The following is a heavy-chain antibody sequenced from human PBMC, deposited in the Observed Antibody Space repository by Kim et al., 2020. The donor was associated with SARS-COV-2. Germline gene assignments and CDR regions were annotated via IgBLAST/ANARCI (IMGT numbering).Heavy chain of an antibody. CDR2: IYYSGST. CDR1: GGSISSSSYY. Sequence: SETLSLTCTVSGGSISSSSYYWGWIRQPPGKGLEWIGSIYYSGSTYYNPSLKSRVTISVDTSKNQFSLKLSSVTAADTAVYYCARRHDILTGYYQSLFDYWGRGTLVTVSS. V-gene: IGHV4-39*01. D-gene: IGHD3-9*01. J-gene: IGHJ4*02. CDR3: ARRHDILTGYYQSLFDY.